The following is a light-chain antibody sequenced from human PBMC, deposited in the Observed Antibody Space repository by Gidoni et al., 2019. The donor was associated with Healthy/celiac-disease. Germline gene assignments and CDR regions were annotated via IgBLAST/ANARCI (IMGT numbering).Light chain of an antibody. Sequence: DIQMTQSPSSLSASVGDRVTITCRASQSISSYLNWYQQKPGKAPKLLIYAASSLQSGVPSRVSGSGSGTDFTLTISRLQPEDFATYYCQQSYSTPPWTFXQXTKVEIK. J-gene: IGKJ1*01. CDR2: AAS. CDR1: QSISSY. CDR3: QQSYSTPPWT. V-gene: IGKV1-39*01.